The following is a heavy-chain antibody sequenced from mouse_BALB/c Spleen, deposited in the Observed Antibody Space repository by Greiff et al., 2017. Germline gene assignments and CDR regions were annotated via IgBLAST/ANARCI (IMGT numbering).Heavy chain of an antibody. J-gene: IGHJ4*01. V-gene: IGHV14-4*02. CDR1: GFNIKDYY. CDR3: NARNDLYAMDY. CDR2: IDPENGDT. D-gene: IGHD2-12*01. Sequence: DVQLQESGAELVRSGASVKLSCTASGFNIKDYYMHWVKQRPEQGLEWIGWIDPENGDTEYAPKFQGKATMTADTSSNTAYLQLSSLTSEDTAVYYCNARNDLYAMDYWGQGTSVTVSS.